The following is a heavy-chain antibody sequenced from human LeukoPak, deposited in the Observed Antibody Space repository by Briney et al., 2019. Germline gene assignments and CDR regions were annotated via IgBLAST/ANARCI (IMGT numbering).Heavy chain of an antibody. Sequence: GGSLRLSCAASGFTVKDNFMSWVRQAPGKGLEWVSVLYSGGATYYADSVKGRFTISRDSSKNSLYLQMNSLRAEDTAVYYCASPPGYCSSTSCPTYSYYYMDVWGKGTTVTVSS. D-gene: IGHD2-2*01. V-gene: IGHV3-66*01. CDR1: GFTVKDNF. CDR2: LYSGGAT. J-gene: IGHJ6*03. CDR3: ASPPGYCSSTSCPTYSYYYMDV.